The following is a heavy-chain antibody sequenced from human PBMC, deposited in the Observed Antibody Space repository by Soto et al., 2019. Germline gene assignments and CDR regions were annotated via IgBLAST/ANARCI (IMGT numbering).Heavy chain of an antibody. V-gene: IGHV3-9*01. CDR2: ISWNSGQL. Sequence: EVVLVESGGGLVQPDRPLRLSCEASGLNFGNYAMHWVRQVPGKGLEWVSAISWNSGQLDYADSVRGRFTISRDNGKNSLYLEMNSLRPDDTALYFCAKDKSTGEYSYYRYMDVWGRGTTVIVSS. CDR3: AKDKSTGEYSYYRYMDV. CDR1: GLNFGNYA. J-gene: IGHJ6*03. D-gene: IGHD4-17*01.